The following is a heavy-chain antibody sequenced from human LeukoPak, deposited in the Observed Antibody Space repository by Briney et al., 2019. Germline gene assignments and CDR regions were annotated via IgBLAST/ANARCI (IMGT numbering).Heavy chain of an antibody. D-gene: IGHD2-15*01. V-gene: IGHV4-34*01. Sequence: SETLSLTCAVYGGSFSGYYWSWIRQPPGKGLEWIGEINHSGSTNYNPSLKSRVTISVDTSKNQFSLKLSSVTAADTAVYYCARAIRIVVVVAATPGRAFDIWGQGTIVTVPS. CDR3: ARAIRIVVVVAATPGRAFDI. CDR1: GGSFSGYY. J-gene: IGHJ3*02. CDR2: INHSGST.